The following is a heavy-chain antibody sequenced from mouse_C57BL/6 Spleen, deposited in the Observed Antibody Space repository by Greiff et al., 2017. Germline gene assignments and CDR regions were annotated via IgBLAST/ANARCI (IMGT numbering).Heavy chain of an antibody. D-gene: IGHD1-1*01. J-gene: IGHJ4*01. V-gene: IGHV5-17*01. CDR1: GFTFSDYG. Sequence: EVKLMESGGGLVKPGGSLKLSCAASGFTFSDYGMHWVRQAPEKGLEWVAYVSSGSSTIYYADTVKGRFTISRDNAKNTLFLRMTSLRSEDTAMYYCARDYDGVMDYWGQGTSVTVSS. CDR3: ARDYDGVMDY. CDR2: VSSGSSTI.